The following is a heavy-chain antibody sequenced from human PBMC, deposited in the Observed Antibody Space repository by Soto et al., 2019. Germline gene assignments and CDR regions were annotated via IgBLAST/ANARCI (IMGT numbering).Heavy chain of an antibody. Sequence: PGGSLRLSCAASGFMFENYAMIWVRRAPGKGLEWVATVRGNSYGAYYADSVRGRFIISRDNSKNTMSLQLNSLRDDDTAIYYCAKGKSENGVDWLDPWGPGTLVTVSS. CDR1: GFMFENYA. D-gene: IGHD2-8*01. CDR2: VRGNSYGA. CDR3: AKGKSENGVDWLDP. V-gene: IGHV3-23*01. J-gene: IGHJ5*02.